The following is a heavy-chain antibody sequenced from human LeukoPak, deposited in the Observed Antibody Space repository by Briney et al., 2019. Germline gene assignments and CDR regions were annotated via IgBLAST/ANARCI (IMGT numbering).Heavy chain of an antibody. CDR2: IRYDGSNN. J-gene: IGHJ4*02. CDR3: ARDLGYTYGFDY. D-gene: IGHD5-18*01. V-gene: IGHV3-30*02. CDR1: GFTFSSYG. Sequence: GGSLRLSCAASGFTFSSYGMHWVRQAPGKGLEWVAFIRYDGSNNYYADSVKGRFTISRDNSKNTLYLQMSSLRAEDTAVYYCARDLGYTYGFDYWGQGTLVTVSS.